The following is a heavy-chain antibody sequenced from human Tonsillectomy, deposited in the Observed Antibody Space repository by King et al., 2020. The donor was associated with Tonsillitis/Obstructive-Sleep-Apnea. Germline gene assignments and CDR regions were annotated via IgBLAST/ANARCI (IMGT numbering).Heavy chain of an antibody. CDR2: IKSDGSFK. Sequence: EVQLVESGGDLVQTGGSLRLSWAASGFTFSTYWMHWVRQVPWKGLMWVSRIKSDGSFKSYAASVRGRFTISRDNAKNTLYLQMNSLRAEDTAVYYCVRDVGGFWGQGTLVTVSS. CDR1: GFTFSTYW. V-gene: IGHV3-74*03. CDR3: VRDVGGF. J-gene: IGHJ4*02.